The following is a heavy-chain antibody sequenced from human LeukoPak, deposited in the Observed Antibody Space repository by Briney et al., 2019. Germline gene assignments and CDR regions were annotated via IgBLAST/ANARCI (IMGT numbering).Heavy chain of an antibody. J-gene: IGHJ5*02. CDR2: ISYDGSNK. CDR3: AKGRFLQLVPGNWFDP. D-gene: IGHD6-6*01. V-gene: IGHV3-30*07. CDR1: GFTFSSYA. Sequence: PGRSLRLSCAASGFTFSSYAMHWVRQAPGKGLEWVAVISYDGSNKYYADSVKGRFTISRDNSKNTLYLQMNSLRAEDTAVYYCAKGRFLQLVPGNWFDPWGQGTLVTVSS.